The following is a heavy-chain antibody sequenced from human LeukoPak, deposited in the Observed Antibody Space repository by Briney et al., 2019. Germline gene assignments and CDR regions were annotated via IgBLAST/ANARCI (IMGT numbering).Heavy chain of an antibody. V-gene: IGHV1-18*01. J-gene: IGHJ6*02. CDR2: ISAYNGNT. CDR1: VYTFTSYG. CDR3: ARDGFYDILTGNYYYGMDV. Sequence: ASVKVSCKASVYTFTSYGISWVRQAPGQGLEWMGWISAYNGNTNYAQKLQGRVTMTTDTSTSTAYMELRSLRSDDTAVYYCARDGFYDILTGNYYYGMDVWGQGTTVTVSS. D-gene: IGHD3-9*01.